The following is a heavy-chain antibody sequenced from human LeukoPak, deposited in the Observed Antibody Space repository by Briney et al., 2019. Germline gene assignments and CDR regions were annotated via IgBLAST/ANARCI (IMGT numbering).Heavy chain of an antibody. Sequence: GGSLKLSCAACGFTFSSYEMNWVRQDPGKGLEWVSYISSSGRTIYYADSVKGRFTISRDNAESSLYLQMNSLRAEDTAVYYCASGPRIAVAADYWGQGTLVSVSS. J-gene: IGHJ4*02. CDR3: ASGPRIAVAADY. CDR2: ISSSGRTI. V-gene: IGHV3-48*03. D-gene: IGHD6-19*01. CDR1: GFTFSSYE.